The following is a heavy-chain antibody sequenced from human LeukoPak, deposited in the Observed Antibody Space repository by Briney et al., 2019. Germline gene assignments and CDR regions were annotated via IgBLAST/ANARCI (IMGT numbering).Heavy chain of an antibody. CDR2: IIPIFGTA. Sequence: SVKVSCKASGGTFSSYAISWVRQAPGQGLEWMGGIIPIFGTANYAQKFQGRVTITADKSTSTAYMELSSLRSEDTAVYYCARDQYGSGSYYKPFDYWGQGTLVTVSS. CDR1: GGTFSSYA. CDR3: ARDQYGSGSYYKPFDY. J-gene: IGHJ4*02. V-gene: IGHV1-69*06. D-gene: IGHD3-10*01.